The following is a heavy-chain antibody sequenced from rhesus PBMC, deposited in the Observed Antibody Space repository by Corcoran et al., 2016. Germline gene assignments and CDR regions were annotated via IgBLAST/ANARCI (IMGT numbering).Heavy chain of an antibody. J-gene: IGHJ6*01. V-gene: IGHV3S5*01. Sequence: EVQLVESGGGLVQPGGSLRLSCAASGFTFSSYGMSWVRQAPGKGLDWVSYISNGGGTTDYANSVKRRFTIARDNSKTSLSLKMNSMRAECTAVYYCAKDQSGYCSSTYCSSEYGLDSCGQGVVVTVSS. CDR3: AKDQSGYCSSTYCSSEYGLDS. D-gene: IGHD2-15*01. CDR1: GFTFSSYG. CDR2: ISNGGGTT.